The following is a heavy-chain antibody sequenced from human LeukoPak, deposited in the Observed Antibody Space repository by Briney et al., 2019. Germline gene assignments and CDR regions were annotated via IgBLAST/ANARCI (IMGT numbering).Heavy chain of an antibody. J-gene: IGHJ4*02. CDR2: ISSSSSYI. CDR1: GFTFSSYS. Sequence: PGGSLRLSCAASGFTFSSYSMNWVRQAPAKGLEGVSSISSSSSYIYYADSVKGRFTISRDNAKKSLYLQMNSLRAEDTAVYYCARGEDLAYWGQGTLVPVSS. V-gene: IGHV3-21*01. CDR3: ARGEDLAY.